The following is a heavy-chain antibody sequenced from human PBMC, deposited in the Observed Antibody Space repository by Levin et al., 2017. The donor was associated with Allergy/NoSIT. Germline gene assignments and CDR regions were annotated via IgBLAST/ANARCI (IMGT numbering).Heavy chain of an antibody. CDR1: GFTFSSYS. CDR3: ARGCSSTSQRVYYYYYMDV. CDR2: ISSSSSTI. Sequence: GESLKISCAASGFTFSSYSMNWVRQAPGKGLEWVSYISSSSSTIYYADSVKGRFTISRDNAKNSLYLQMNSLRAEDTAVYYCARGCSSTSQRVYYYYYMDVWGKGTTVTVSS. J-gene: IGHJ6*03. V-gene: IGHV3-48*01. D-gene: IGHD2-2*01.